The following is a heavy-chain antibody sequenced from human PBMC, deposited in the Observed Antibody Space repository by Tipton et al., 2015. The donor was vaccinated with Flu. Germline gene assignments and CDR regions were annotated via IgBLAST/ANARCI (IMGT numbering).Heavy chain of an antibody. CDR2: IYTSGST. CDR1: GGSISSYY. D-gene: IGHD1-26*01. V-gene: IGHV4-4*07. J-gene: IGHJ3*02. CDR3: ARSQGGGWGLYQDAFDI. Sequence: TLSLTCTVSGGSISSYYWSWIRQPAGKGLEWIGRIYTSGSTNYNPSLKSRVTMSVDTSKNQFSLKLSSVTAADTAVYYCARSQGGGWGLYQDAFDIWGQGTMVTVSS.